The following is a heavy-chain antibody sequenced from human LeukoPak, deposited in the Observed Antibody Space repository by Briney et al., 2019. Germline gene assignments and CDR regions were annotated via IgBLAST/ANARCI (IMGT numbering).Heavy chain of an antibody. CDR2: IYHSGST. Sequence: SETLSLTCAVYGGSFSGYYWSWIRQPPGKGLEWIGYIYHSGSTYYNPSLKSRVTISVDRSKNQFSLKLSSVTAADTAVYYCALRRITMIVGGPNWFDPWGQGTLVTVSS. D-gene: IGHD3-22*01. CDR1: GGSFSGYY. CDR3: ALRRITMIVGGPNWFDP. V-gene: IGHV4-34*01. J-gene: IGHJ5*02.